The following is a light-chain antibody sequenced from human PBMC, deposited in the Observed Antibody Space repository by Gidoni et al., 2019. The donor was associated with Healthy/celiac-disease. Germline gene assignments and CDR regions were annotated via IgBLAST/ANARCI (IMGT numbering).Light chain of an antibody. V-gene: IGLV2-23*01. CDR3: CSYAGSSIV. CDR2: EGS. Sequence: SALTHPASVSGSPGQSITISCTGNSSDVGSDNLVSWYQQNPCKAPKLMIYEGSKRPSGVSNRFPGSKSGNTASLIISGRQAEDEADYYGCSYAGSSIVFGGGTKLTVL. CDR1: SSDVGSDNL. J-gene: IGLJ2*01.